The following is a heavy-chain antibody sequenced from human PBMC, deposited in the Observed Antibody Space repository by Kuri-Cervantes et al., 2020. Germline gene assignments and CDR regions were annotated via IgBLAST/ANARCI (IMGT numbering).Heavy chain of an antibody. Sequence: AETLSLTCTVSGGSVSSDGYYWSWNRQPTGKVLEWVGYIYYSGSTNYNPSLKSRVTISVDTSKNQFSLKLSSVTAADTAVYYCARGGGYYDFWSVYSPYYYYIDVWGKGTTVTVSS. CDR2: IYYSGST. CDR3: ARGGGYYDFWSVYSPYYYYIDV. D-gene: IGHD3-3*01. V-gene: IGHV4-61*08. J-gene: IGHJ6*03. CDR1: GGSVSSDGYY.